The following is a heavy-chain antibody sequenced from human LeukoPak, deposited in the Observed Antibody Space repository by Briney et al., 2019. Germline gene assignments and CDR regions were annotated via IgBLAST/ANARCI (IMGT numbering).Heavy chain of an antibody. CDR2: ISSSSSYI. CDR3: ARAGRAYSSSWYWFDL. V-gene: IGHV3-21*01. D-gene: IGHD6-13*01. J-gene: IGHJ5*02. Sequence: GGSLRLSCAASGFTFSRYSMNWVRQAPGKGLEWVSSISSSSSYIYYADSVKGRFTISRDNAKNSLYLQMNSLRAEDTAVYYCARAGRAYSSSWYWFDLWGQGTLVTVSS. CDR1: GFTFSRYS.